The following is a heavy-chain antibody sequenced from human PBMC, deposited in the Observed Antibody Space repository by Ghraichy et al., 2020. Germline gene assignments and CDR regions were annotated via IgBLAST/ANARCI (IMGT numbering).Heavy chain of an antibody. Sequence: ASVKVSCKASGYIFPTYGISWVRQAPGQGLEWLGWISPYNGNTYYAQKFQGRGTLTTDTSTSTAYMELRSLRSDDAAVYYCARLQYGDYPYYFDYWGQGTLVTVSS. CDR1: GYIFPTYG. J-gene: IGHJ4*02. CDR3: ARLQYGDYPYYFDY. V-gene: IGHV1-18*01. CDR2: ISPYNGNT. D-gene: IGHD4-17*01.